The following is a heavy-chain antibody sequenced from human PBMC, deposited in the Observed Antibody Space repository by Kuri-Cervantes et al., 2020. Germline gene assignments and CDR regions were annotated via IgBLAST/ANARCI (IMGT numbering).Heavy chain of an antibody. CDR1: GGTFSSYA. Sequence: SVKVSCKASGGTFSSYAISWVRQAPGQGLEWMGGIIPIFGTANYAQKLQGRVTMTTDTSTSTAYMELRSLRSDDTAVYYCARDASDAFDIWGQGTMVTVSS. CDR3: ARDASDAFDI. CDR2: IIPIFGTA. V-gene: IGHV1-69*05. J-gene: IGHJ3*02.